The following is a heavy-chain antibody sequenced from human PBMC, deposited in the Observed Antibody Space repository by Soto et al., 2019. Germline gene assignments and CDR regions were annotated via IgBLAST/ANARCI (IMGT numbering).Heavy chain of an antibody. V-gene: IGHV3-30*18. J-gene: IGHJ6*02. CDR3: AKGGGCSGGSCYYGMDV. CDR1: GFTFSSYG. CDR2: ISYDGSNK. Sequence: GGSLRLSCAASGFTFSSYGMHWVRQAPGKGLEWVAVISYDGSNKYYADSVKGRFTISRDDSKNTLYLQMNSLRAEDTAVYYCAKGGGCSGGSCYYGMDVWGQGTTVTVSS. D-gene: IGHD2-15*01.